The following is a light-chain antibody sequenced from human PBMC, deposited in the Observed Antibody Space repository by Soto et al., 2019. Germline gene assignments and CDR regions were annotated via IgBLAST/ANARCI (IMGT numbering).Light chain of an antibody. CDR2: TAS. J-gene: IGKJ5*01. V-gene: IGKV1-33*01. Sequence: IQMTQSPSSLSASVGDRVTITCRASQSIRFYLNWYQQKPGKAPKLLIYTASNVQSGVPSRISGSGSGTDFTFTISSLQPEDIATYYCQQYDNLPITFGQGTRLEIK. CDR1: QSIRFY. CDR3: QQYDNLPIT.